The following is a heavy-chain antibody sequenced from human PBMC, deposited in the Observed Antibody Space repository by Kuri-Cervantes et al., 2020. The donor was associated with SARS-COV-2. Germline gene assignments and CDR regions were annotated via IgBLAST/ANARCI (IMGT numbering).Heavy chain of an antibody. J-gene: IGHJ6*04. Sequence: GESLKISCAASGFTFSRYWMSWVRQAPGKGLEWVANIKQDGSEKYYVDSVKGRFTISRDNAKNSLYMQMNSLRAEDTAVYYCARDVSALDVWGKGTTVTVSS. V-gene: IGHV3-7*01. CDR2: IKQDGSEK. CDR1: GFTFSRYW. CDR3: ARDVSALDV. D-gene: IGHD5/OR15-5a*01.